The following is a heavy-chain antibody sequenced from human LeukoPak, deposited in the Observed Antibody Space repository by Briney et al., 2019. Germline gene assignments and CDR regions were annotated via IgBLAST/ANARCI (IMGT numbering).Heavy chain of an antibody. CDR1: GGSISSGGYY. J-gene: IGHJ3*02. Sequence: PSQTLSLTCTVSGGSISSGGYYWSWIRQHPGKGLEWIGYIYYSGSTYYNPSLKSRVTISVDTSKNQFSLKLSSVTAADTAVYYCARDGDIVVVPAASSPTWSAFDIWGQGTMVTVSS. V-gene: IGHV4-31*03. D-gene: IGHD2-2*01. CDR3: ARDGDIVVVPAASSPTWSAFDI. CDR2: IYYSGST.